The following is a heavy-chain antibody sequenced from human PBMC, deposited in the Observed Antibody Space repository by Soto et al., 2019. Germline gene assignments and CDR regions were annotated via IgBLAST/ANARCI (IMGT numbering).Heavy chain of an antibody. D-gene: IGHD7-27*01. CDR2: IYYSGST. CDR1: GGSISSGNNY. V-gene: IGHV4-30-4*01. CDR3: VRRVTGGGERFDP. J-gene: IGHJ5*02. Sequence: QVQLQESGPGLVKPSQTLSLTCTVSGGSISSGNNYWSWIRQTPGKGLEWIGYIYYSGSTNYNPSLKSRVTISLDTSQNQFSLRLSSVTVADTAVYYCVRRVTGGGERFDPWGQGSLVTVSS.